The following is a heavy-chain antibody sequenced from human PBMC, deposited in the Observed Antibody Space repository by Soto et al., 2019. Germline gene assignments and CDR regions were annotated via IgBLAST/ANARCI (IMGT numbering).Heavy chain of an antibody. J-gene: IGHJ4*02. D-gene: IGHD3-3*01. V-gene: IGHV3-23*01. CDR1: GFTFSSYA. Sequence: GALRLSCAASGFTFSSYAMSWVRQAPGKGLEWVSAISGSGGSTYYADSVKGRFTISRDKSKNTLYLQMNSLTAEDTPVYYCAKETFGVVSYWGQRTLVTVSS. CDR2: ISGSGGST. CDR3: AKETFGVVSY.